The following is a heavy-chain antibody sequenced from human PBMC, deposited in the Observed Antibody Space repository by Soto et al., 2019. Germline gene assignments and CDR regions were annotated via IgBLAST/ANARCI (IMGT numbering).Heavy chain of an antibody. CDR2: ISGSGGST. CDR1: GFTFSSYA. Sequence: PGGSLRLSCAASGFTFSSYAMSWVRQAPGKGLEWVSAISGSGGSTYYADSVKGRFTISRDNSKNTLYLQMNSLRAEDTAVYYCAKAPPYYDFWSGYSTPYFDYWGQGTLVTVSS. D-gene: IGHD3-3*01. J-gene: IGHJ4*02. V-gene: IGHV3-23*01. CDR3: AKAPPYYDFWSGYSTPYFDY.